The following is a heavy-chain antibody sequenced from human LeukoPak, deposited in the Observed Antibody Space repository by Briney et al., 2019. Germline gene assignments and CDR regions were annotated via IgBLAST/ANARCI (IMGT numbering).Heavy chain of an antibody. CDR2: INHSGST. D-gene: IGHD3-22*01. V-gene: IGHV4-34*01. CDR3: ARPRSSYYYDSSGYHEEGDAFDI. Sequence: SETLSLTCAVYGGSFSGYYWSWIRQPPGKGLEWIGEINHSGSTNYNPSLKSRVTISVDTSKNQFSLKLSSVTAADTAVYYCARPRSSYYYDSSGYHEEGDAFDIWGQGTMVTVSS. CDR1: GGSFSGYY. J-gene: IGHJ3*02.